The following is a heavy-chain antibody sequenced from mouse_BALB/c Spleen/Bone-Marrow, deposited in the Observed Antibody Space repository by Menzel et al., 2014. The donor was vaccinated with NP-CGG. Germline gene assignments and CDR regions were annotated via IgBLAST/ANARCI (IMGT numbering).Heavy chain of an antibody. CDR1: GFTFSNYG. Sequence: EVMLVESGGGLVKSGGSLKLSCAASGFTFSNYGMSWVRQTPEKRLEWVATISGGGSYTFYSDSEKGRFTISRDSAKNSLYLQLSSLRSEDTALYYCARHAYYDQTEVSFVYWGQGTLVTVSA. CDR2: ISGGGSYT. CDR3: ARHAYYDQTEVSFVY. D-gene: IGHD2-4*01. V-gene: IGHV5-9-2*01. J-gene: IGHJ3*01.